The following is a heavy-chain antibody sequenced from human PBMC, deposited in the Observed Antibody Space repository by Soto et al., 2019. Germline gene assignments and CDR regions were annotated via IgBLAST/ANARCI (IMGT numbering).Heavy chain of an antibody. CDR3: ARKNLDWNDDWFDP. CDR2: MNPNSGNT. Sequence: QVQLVQSGAEVKKPGASVKVSCKASGYTFTSYDINWVRQATGQGLEWMGWMNPNSGNTGYAQKFQGRVTRTGNTSISTAYMELSSLRSEDTAVYYCARKNLDWNDDWFDPWGQGTLVTVSS. CDR1: GYTFTSYD. D-gene: IGHD1-1*01. V-gene: IGHV1-8*01. J-gene: IGHJ5*02.